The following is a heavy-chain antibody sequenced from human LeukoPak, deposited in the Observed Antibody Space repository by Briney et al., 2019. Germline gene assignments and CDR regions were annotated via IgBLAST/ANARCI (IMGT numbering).Heavy chain of an antibody. CDR2: INPNSGGT. D-gene: IGHD1-20*01. CDR3: ARDSNWNRDY. V-gene: IGHV1-2*02. Sequence: GAPVKVSCKASGYTFTGYYMHWVRQAPGQGLEWMGWINPNSGGTNYAQKFQGRVTMTRDTSISTAYMELSNLRSDDTAVYYCARDSNWNRDYWGQGTLVTVSS. J-gene: IGHJ4*02. CDR1: GYTFTGYY.